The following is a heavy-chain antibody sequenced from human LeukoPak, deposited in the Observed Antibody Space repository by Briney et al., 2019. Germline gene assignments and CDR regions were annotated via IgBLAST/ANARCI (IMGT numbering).Heavy chain of an antibody. J-gene: IGHJ6*02. V-gene: IGHV4-59*01. CDR3: ARRGYSGYVGMDV. Sequence: SETLSLTCTVSGGSISTYYWSWIRQPPGKGLEWIGYIYYSGSTNHNPSLKSRVTISVDTSKNQFSLKLSSVTAADTAVYYCARRGYSGYVGMDVWGQGTTVTVSS. CDR2: IYYSGST. CDR1: GGSISTYY. D-gene: IGHD5-12*01.